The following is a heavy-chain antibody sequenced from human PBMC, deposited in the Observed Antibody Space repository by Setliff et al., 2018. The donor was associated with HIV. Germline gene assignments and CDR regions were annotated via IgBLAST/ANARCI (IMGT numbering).Heavy chain of an antibody. CDR1: GFSLSSFE. J-gene: IGHJ4*02. Sequence: GGSLRLSCAASGFSLSSFEMNWVRQAPGKGLEWLSYISRSGDTIDYADSVKGRFTISRDNAKNSVSLQMNSLRVEDTAVYYCARDDWTCSDGTCFPITFDYWGQGTLVTVSS. V-gene: IGHV3-48*03. CDR2: ISRSGDTI. CDR3: ARDDWTCSDGTCFPITFDY. D-gene: IGHD2-15*01.